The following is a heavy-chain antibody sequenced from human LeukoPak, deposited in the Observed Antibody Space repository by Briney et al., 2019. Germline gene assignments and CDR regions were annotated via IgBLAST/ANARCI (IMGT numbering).Heavy chain of an antibody. V-gene: IGHV1-2*06. Sequence: ASVKVSCKAAGYTFTGYYMFRVRQAPGQGLEWMGRINPNSGGTNYAQKFQGRVTMTRDTSISTVSMELSRLRSDDTAVYYCARGYCSGDSCYSVENWFDPWGQGTLVTVSS. D-gene: IGHD2-15*01. CDR2: INPNSGGT. CDR1: GYTFTGYY. CDR3: ARGYCSGDSCYSVENWFDP. J-gene: IGHJ5*02.